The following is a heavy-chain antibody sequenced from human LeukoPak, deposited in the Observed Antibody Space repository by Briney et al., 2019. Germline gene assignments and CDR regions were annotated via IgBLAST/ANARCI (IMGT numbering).Heavy chain of an antibody. CDR1: GYTFTSYD. CDR3: ARGDIVGATSLYYFDY. V-gene: IGHV1-8*01. Sequence: ASVKVSCKASGYTFTSYDINWVRQATGQGLEWMGWMNPNSGNTGHAQKFQGRVTMTRNTSISTAYMELSRLRSDDTAVYYCARGDIVGATSLYYFDYWGQGTLVTVSS. D-gene: IGHD1-26*01. J-gene: IGHJ4*02. CDR2: MNPNSGNT.